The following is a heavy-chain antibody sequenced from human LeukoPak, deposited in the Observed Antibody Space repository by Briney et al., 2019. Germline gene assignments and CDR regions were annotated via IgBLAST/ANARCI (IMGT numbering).Heavy chain of an antibody. Sequence: ASVKISCKVSGYTFTDYYMHWVQQAPGKGLEWMGLVDPEDGETIYAEKFQGRVTITADTSTDTAYMELSSLRSEDTAVYYCARSRYYYDSSVYYFDYWGQGTLVTVSS. CDR2: VDPEDGET. CDR1: GYTFTDYY. V-gene: IGHV1-69-2*01. D-gene: IGHD3-22*01. J-gene: IGHJ4*02. CDR3: ARSRYYYDSSVYYFDY.